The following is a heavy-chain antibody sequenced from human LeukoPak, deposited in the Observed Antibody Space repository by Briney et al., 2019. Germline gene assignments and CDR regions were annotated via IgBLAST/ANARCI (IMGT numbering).Heavy chain of an antibody. V-gene: IGHV3-23*01. CDR3: AKLRGYSYGYEYFDL. J-gene: IGHJ2*01. D-gene: IGHD5-18*01. CDR1: GFTLSSYA. CDR2: ISGSGTRT. Sequence: PGGSLRLSCVGSGFTLSSYAMSWVRQAPGKGLEWVPAISGSGTRTYYADSVKGRFTISRDNSKNTLYLQMNSLSAEDTAVYYCAKLRGYSYGYEYFDLWGRGTLVTVSS.